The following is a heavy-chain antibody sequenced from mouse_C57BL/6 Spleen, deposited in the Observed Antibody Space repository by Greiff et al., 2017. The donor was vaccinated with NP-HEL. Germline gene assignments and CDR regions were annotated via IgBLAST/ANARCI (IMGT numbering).Heavy chain of an antibody. CDR3: ARSYYYGSSYLYAMDY. D-gene: IGHD1-1*01. CDR1: GYAFSSYW. Sequence: QVQLQQSGAELVKPGASVKISCKASGYAFSSYWMNWVKQRPGKGLEWIGQIYPGDGDTNYNGKFKGKATLTADKSSSTAYMQLSSLTSEDSAVYFCARSYYYGSSYLYAMDYWGQGTSVTVSS. CDR2: IYPGDGDT. V-gene: IGHV1-80*01. J-gene: IGHJ4*01.